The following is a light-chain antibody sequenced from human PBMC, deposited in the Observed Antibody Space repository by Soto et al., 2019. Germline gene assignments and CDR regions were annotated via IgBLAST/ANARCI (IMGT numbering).Light chain of an antibody. CDR2: AAS. V-gene: IGKV1-17*01. J-gene: IGKJ4*01. Sequence: DIQMTQSPSSLSASVGDRVTITCRASQSISSWLAWYQQKPGKPPKXLIYAASSLQTGVPSRFSGDGVGTEFTLTISSLQPEDFATYYCLQHNSYPLTFGGGTKVDIK. CDR3: LQHNSYPLT. CDR1: QSISSW.